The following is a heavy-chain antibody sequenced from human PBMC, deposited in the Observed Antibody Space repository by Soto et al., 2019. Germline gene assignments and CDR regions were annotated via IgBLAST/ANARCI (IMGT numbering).Heavy chain of an antibody. Sequence: QMQLVQSGPEVKKPGTSVKVSCKASGFTFTSSAVQWVRQARGQRLEWIGWIVVGSGNTNYAQKFQERGTITRDLSTSTSYMELSSMRSEDTAVYYCAAASGSYIRIAYWGQGTLVTVSS. D-gene: IGHD1-26*01. CDR2: IVVGSGNT. V-gene: IGHV1-58*01. J-gene: IGHJ4*02. CDR1: GFTFTSSA. CDR3: AAASGSYIRIAY.